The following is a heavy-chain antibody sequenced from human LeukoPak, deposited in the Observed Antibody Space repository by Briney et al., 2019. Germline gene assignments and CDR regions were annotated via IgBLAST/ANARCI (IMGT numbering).Heavy chain of an antibody. V-gene: IGHV3-30*03. CDR2: ISYDGSNK. CDR3: ASPDYYDSTSGDY. CDR1: GFTFSSYG. J-gene: IGHJ4*02. D-gene: IGHD3-22*01. Sequence: GRSLRLSCAASGFTFSSYGMHWVRQAPGKGLEWVAVISYDGSNKYYADSVKGRFTISRDNPKNTLYLQMNSLRAEDTAVYYCASPDYYDSTSGDYWGQGTLVTVSS.